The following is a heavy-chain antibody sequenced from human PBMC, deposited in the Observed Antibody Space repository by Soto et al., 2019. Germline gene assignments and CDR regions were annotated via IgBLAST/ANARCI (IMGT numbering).Heavy chain of an antibody. CDR1: GGTFSSHA. J-gene: IGHJ4*02. D-gene: IGHD3-10*01. CDR2: IIPIFGTA. CDR3: ATEWFGESDY. V-gene: IGHV1-69*06. Sequence: SVKVSCKASGGTFSSHAISWVRQAPGQGLEWMGGIIPIFGTANYAQKFQGRVTITADKSTSTAYMELSSLRSEDTAVYYCATEWFGESDYWGQGTLVTVSS.